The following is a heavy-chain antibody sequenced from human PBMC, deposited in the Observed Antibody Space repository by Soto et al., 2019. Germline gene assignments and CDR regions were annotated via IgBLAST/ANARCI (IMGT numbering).Heavy chain of an antibody. CDR2: ISGSGGST. J-gene: IGHJ4*02. D-gene: IGHD3-3*01. CDR3: AKEETTIFGVVINGFDY. V-gene: IGHV3-23*01. CDR1: GFTFSSYA. Sequence: GGSLRLSCAASGFTFSSYAMSWVRQAPGKGLEWVSAISGSGGSTYYADSVKGRFTISRDNSKNTLYLQMNSLRAEDTAVYYCAKEETTIFGVVINGFDYWGQGTLVTVSS.